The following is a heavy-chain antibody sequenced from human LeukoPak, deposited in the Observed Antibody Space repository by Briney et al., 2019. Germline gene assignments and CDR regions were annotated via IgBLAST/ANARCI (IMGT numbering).Heavy chain of an antibody. D-gene: IGHD4-17*01. CDR3: AKDPNGDYIGTFDI. J-gene: IGHJ3*02. V-gene: IGHV3-9*01. Sequence: GGSLRLSCAASGFTFDDYAMHWVRQAPGKGLEWVSGISWNSGSIGYADSVKGRFTISRDNSKNTLYLQMNSLRAEDTAVYFCAKDPNGDYIGTFDIWGQGTMVTVSS. CDR1: GFTFDDYA. CDR2: ISWNSGSI.